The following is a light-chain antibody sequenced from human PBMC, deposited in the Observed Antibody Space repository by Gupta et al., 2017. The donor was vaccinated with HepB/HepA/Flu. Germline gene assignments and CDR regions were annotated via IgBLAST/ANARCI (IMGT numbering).Light chain of an antibody. V-gene: IGLV1-40*01. J-gene: IGLJ1*01. CDR1: GLNIVATYD. Sequence: QLVLTQPPSVSGAPGPRVTIRCTGSGLNIVATYDVYWYQFLPGTAPKVLIYGDNRPSGVPDRFSGAKSGTSASLAITGLQAEDEADYYCQSYDSSLNAYVFGTGTKVTVL. CDR2: GD. CDR3: QSYDSSLNAYV.